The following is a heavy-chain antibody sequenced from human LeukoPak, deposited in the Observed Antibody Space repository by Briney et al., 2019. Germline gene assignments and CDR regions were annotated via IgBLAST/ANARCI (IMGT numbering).Heavy chain of an antibody. V-gene: IGHV3-48*03. Sequence: GGSLRLSCVGSGFTFSSYEMNWVRQAPGKGLEWLSYIGSSDSTTHYADSVKGRFTISRDNAKNSLYLQMNSLRAEDTALYYCAKDIGEGEHRSGSGMTLIAFDIWGQGTMVTVSS. CDR2: IGSSDSTT. CDR1: GFTFSSYE. J-gene: IGHJ3*02. D-gene: IGHD3-10*01. CDR3: AKDIGEGEHRSGSGMTLIAFDI.